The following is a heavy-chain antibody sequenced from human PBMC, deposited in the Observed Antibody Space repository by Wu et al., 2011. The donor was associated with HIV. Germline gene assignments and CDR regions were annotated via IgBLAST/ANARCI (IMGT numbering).Heavy chain of an antibody. CDR3: AFGGGETLNMYYFNY. CDR2: IIPLFGTS. Sequence: QVQLVQSGAEVKKPGSPVKVSCKASGGTFSSYAISWVRQAPGQGLEWLGRIIPLFGTSSYAQRLQDRVTITADESTRTVSMELRSLRSADTAVYYCAFGGGETLNMYYFNYWGQGTLVTV. J-gene: IGHJ4*02. V-gene: IGHV1-69*15. D-gene: IGHD3-3*01. CDR1: GGTFSSYA.